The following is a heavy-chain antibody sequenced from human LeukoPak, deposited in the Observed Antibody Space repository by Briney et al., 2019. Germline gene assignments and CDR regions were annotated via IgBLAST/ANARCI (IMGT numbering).Heavy chain of an antibody. V-gene: IGHV5-51*01. Sequence: GESLKISCKGSGYSFTTYWIGWVRQMPGKGLEWMGIIYPGDSDTRYSPSFQGQVTFSADRSIGTAYLQWSSLKASDTAMYYCARRSSGWYEFDYWRQGTLVTVSS. CDR3: ARRSSGWYEFDY. D-gene: IGHD6-19*01. CDR2: IYPGDSDT. CDR1: GYSFTTYW. J-gene: IGHJ4*02.